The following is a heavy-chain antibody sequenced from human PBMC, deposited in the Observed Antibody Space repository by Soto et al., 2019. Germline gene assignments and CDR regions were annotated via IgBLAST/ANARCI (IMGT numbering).Heavy chain of an antibody. CDR3: AKPVRGIAGANYDS. V-gene: IGHV3-43*01. J-gene: IGHJ5*02. CDR2: ISWDGKTS. CDR1: GFPFDDYA. Sequence: GSLRLSCAASGFPFDDYAMHCVRQAPGKGLEWVSVISWDGKTSYYAASVRGRFTISRDNSKNFLYLYMIGLRPEDTALYYCAKPVRGIAGANYDSWGQGDLVTVSS. D-gene: IGHD3-16*01.